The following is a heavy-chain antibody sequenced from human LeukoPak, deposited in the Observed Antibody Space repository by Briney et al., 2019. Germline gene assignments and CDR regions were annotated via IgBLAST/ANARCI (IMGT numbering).Heavy chain of an antibody. CDR2: INHSGST. V-gene: IGHV4-34*01. D-gene: IGHD3-3*01. CDR3: ASSEGYYDFWSGYVNWYDP. CDR1: GGSFSGYY. Sequence: SETLSLTCAVYGGSFSGYYWSWIRQPPGKGLEWIGEINHSGSTNYNPSLKSRVTISVDTSKNQFSLKLSSVTAADTAVYYCASSEGYYDFWSGYVNWYDPWGQGTLVTVSS. J-gene: IGHJ5*02.